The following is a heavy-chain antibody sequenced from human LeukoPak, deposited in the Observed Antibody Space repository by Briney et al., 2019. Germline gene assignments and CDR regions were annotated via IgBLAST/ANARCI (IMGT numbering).Heavy chain of an antibody. V-gene: IGHV1-2*02. CDR3: ARGSMVVPVTLDC. CDR1: GYTFTGYY. CDR2: INPNSGGT. D-gene: IGHD2-15*01. J-gene: IGHJ4*02. Sequence: ASVKVSCKASGYTFTGYYMHWVRQAPGQGLEWLGWINPNSGGTNYAQKFQGRVTMTRHTSISTAYMELTRLRSDDTAMYYCARGSMVVPVTLDCWGQGTLVTVSS.